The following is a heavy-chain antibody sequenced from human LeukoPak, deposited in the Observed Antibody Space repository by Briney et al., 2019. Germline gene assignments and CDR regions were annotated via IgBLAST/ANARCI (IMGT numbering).Heavy chain of an antibody. CDR2: INPNSGGT. CDR3: ARLVTMIVVAQVSDY. V-gene: IGHV1-2*02. CDR1: GYTFTGYY. Sequence: ASVKVSCKASGYTFTGYYMHWVRQAPGQGLEWMGWINPNSGGTNYAQKFQGRVTMTRDTSISTAYMELSRLRSDDTAVYYCARLVTMIVVAQVSDYWGQGTLVTVSS. D-gene: IGHD3-22*01. J-gene: IGHJ4*02.